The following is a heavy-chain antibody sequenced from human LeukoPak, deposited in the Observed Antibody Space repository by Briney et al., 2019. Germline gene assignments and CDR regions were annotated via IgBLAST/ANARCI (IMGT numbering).Heavy chain of an antibody. CDR1: GFTFSSYW. J-gene: IGHJ6*02. CDR3: AREFFNLNYYYRLDV. CDR2: INTDGSSI. Sequence: GGSLRLSCAASGFTFSSYWMHCVREAPGKGLLWVSRINTDGSSISYADSVKGRFTISRDNAKNTLYLQMNSLRAEDPAVYYCAREFFNLNYYYRLDVWGQGTTVTVSS. V-gene: IGHV3-74*01.